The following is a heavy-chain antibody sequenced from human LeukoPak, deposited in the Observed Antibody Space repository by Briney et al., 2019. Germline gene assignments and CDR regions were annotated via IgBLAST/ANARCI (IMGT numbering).Heavy chain of an antibody. D-gene: IGHD3-3*01. J-gene: IGHJ6*02. CDR2: ISAYNGNT. CDR3: ARFSGRGVVSYYYYYGMDV. Sequence: ASVKVSCKASGYTFTSYGISWVRQAPGQGLEWMGWISAYNGNTNYAQKLQGRVTMTRNTSISTAYMELSSLRSEDTAVYYCARFSGRGVVSYYYYYGMDVWGQGTTVTVSS. CDR1: GYTFTSYG. V-gene: IGHV1-18*01.